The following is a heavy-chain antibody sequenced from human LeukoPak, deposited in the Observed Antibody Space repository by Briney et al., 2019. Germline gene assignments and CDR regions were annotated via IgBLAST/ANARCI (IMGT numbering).Heavy chain of an antibody. CDR3: AGTNSSSFPMDV. V-gene: IGHV3-23*01. CDR1: GFTFSSYS. CDR2: ISGSGGST. J-gene: IGHJ6*02. D-gene: IGHD6-6*01. Sequence: PGGSLRLSCAASGFTFSSYSMNWVRQAPGKGLEWVSAISGSGGSTYYADSVKGRFTISRDNSKNTLYLQMNSLRAEDTAVYYCAGTNSSSFPMDVWGQGTTVTVSS.